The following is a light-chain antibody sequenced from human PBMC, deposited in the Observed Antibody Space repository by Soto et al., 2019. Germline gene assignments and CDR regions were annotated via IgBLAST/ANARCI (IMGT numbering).Light chain of an antibody. Sequence: QSALTQPPSASGSPGQSVTISCTGSSSDVGGYEYVSWYQQHTGKAPKLIIYEVIKRPSGVPDRFSGSKSVNTDSLTVSGLQAEDEADYYCAAWDDSLNGWVFGGGTKLTVL. CDR2: EVI. J-gene: IGLJ3*02. CDR1: SSDVGGYEY. CDR3: AAWDDSLNGWV. V-gene: IGLV2-8*01.